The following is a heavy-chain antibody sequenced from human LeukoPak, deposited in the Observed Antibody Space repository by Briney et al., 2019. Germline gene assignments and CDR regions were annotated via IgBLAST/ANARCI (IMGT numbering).Heavy chain of an antibody. CDR2: INPSGGST. D-gene: IGHD3-10*01. CDR1: GYNFIRYY. Sequence: ASVNVSCKASGYNFIRYYMHWVRQAPGQGLEWMGLINPSGGSTTYAQKFQGRVTMTSDTSTTTVYMELSGLRYEDTAVYYCAREWALSGTGSIGCPYWGQGTLVTVSS. V-gene: IGHV1-46*01. J-gene: IGHJ4*02. CDR3: AREWALSGTGSIGCPY.